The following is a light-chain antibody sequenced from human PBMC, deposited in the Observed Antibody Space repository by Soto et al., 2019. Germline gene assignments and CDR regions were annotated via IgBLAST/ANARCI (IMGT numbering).Light chain of an antibody. Sequence: EIVLTHSPAILSVSPWEIATLSCRASQSISRSLAWYQQKPGQAPRLLISDASTRATGIPARFSGSGSGTEFTLTISSLQSEDFALYYCHQYNSWPPGTFGQGTKVDIK. J-gene: IGKJ2*01. V-gene: IGKV3-15*01. CDR3: HQYNSWPPGT. CDR2: DAS. CDR1: QSISRS.